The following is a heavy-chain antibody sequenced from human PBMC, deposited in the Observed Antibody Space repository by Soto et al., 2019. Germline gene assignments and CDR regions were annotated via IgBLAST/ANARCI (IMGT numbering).Heavy chain of an antibody. CDR3: ARHQGKGWFGELSSGNWFDP. CDR1: GGSISSYY. J-gene: IGHJ5*02. Sequence: SETLSLTCTVSGGSISSYYWSWIRQPPGKGLEWIGYIYYSGSTNYNPSLKSPVTLSIDTPRNQFSLKLSSVPAADTAVYYCARHQGKGWFGELSSGNWFDPWGQGTLVTVSS. CDR2: IYYSGST. V-gene: IGHV4-59*08. D-gene: IGHD3-10*01.